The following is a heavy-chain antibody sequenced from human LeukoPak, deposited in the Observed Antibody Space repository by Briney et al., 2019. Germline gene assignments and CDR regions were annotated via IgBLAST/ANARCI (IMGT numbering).Heavy chain of an antibody. CDR2: INWNGGST. CDR3: ARNWGFCSGDYYYYMDV. Sequence: WSGGSLRLSCAASGFTFDDYGMSWVRQAPGKGLEWVSGINWNGGSTGYTDSVKGRFTISRDNAKNSLYLQMNSLRAEDTALYYCARNWGFCSGDYYYYMDVWGKGTTVTVSS. CDR1: GFTFDDYG. V-gene: IGHV3-20*04. D-gene: IGHD2-15*01. J-gene: IGHJ6*03.